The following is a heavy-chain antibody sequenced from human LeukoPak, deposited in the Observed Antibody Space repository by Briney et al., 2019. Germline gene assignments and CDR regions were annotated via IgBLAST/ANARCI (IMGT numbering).Heavy chain of an antibody. CDR2: IYYSGST. CDR1: GDSISPYY. J-gene: IGHJ1*01. CDR3: ARHGGSSSRFQH. Sequence: SETLSLTCTVSGDSISPYYWSWIRQSPGKGLEWIGSIYYSGSTYYNPSLKSRVTISEDTSKNQFSLKLSSVTAADTAVYYCARHGGSSSRFQHWGQGTLVTVSS. V-gene: IGHV4-59*05. D-gene: IGHD1-26*01.